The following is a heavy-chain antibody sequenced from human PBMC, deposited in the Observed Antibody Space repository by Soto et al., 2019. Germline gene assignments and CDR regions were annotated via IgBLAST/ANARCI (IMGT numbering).Heavy chain of an antibody. J-gene: IGHJ5*02. V-gene: IGHV1-69*13. CDR2: IIPIFGTA. CDR3: ARGAWIAARPGWFDP. D-gene: IGHD6-6*01. Sequence: GASVKVSCTASGCTFSSYAISWVRQAPGQGLEWMGGIIPIFGTANYAQKFQGRVTITADESTSTAYMELSSLRSEDTAVYYCARGAWIAARPGWFDPWGQGTLVTVSS. CDR1: GCTFSSYA.